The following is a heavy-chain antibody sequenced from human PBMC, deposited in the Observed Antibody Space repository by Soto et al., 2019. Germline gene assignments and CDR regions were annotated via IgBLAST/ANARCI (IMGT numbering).Heavy chain of an antibody. CDR2: INPNSGGT. V-gene: IGHV1-2*02. Sequence: ASVKVSCKASGYTFTGYYMHWLRQAPGQGLEWMGWINPNSGGTNYAQKFQGRVTMTRDTSISTAYMELSRLRSDDTAVYYCARVKTYDFWSGYPYYYYGMDVWGQGTTVTVSS. CDR1: GYTFTGYY. J-gene: IGHJ6*02. CDR3: ARVKTYDFWSGYPYYYYGMDV. D-gene: IGHD3-3*01.